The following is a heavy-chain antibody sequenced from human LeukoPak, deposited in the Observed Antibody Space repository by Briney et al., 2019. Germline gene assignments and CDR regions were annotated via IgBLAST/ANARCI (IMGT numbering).Heavy chain of an antibody. J-gene: IGHJ5*02. V-gene: IGHV1-2*02. CDR2: INPNSGGT. CDR3: ARSRSGYYDSPFGP. D-gene: IGHD3-22*01. CDR1: GYTFSGYY. Sequence: ASVKVSCKASGYTFSGYYMYWVRQAPGQGLEWMGWINPNSGGTNYAQKFQGRVTVTRDTSISTAYMELSRLTFDDTAVYYCARSRSGYYDSPFGPWGQGTLVTVSS.